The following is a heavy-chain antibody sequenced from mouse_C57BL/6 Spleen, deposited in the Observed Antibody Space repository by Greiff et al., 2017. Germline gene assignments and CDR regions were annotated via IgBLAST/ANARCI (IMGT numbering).Heavy chain of an antibody. V-gene: IGHV5-6*01. CDR2: ISSGGSYT. CDR1: GFTFSSYG. Sequence: EVQVVESGGDLVKPGGSLQLSCAASGFTFSSYGLSWVRQTPDKRLEWVATISSGGSYTYYPDSVKGRFTISRDNAKNTLYLQMSRLKSEDTAMYYCARQNGNYERAMDYWGQGTSVTVSS. J-gene: IGHJ4*01. CDR3: ARQNGNYERAMDY. D-gene: IGHD2-1*01.